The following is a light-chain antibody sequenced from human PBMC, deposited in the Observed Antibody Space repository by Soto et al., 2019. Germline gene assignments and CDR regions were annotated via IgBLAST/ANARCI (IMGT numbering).Light chain of an antibody. CDR2: GAS. J-gene: IGKJ1*01. CDR1: QSVSTY. V-gene: IGKV1-39*01. CDR3: QQTYTYRT. Sequence: DIQMTQSPSSLSASVGYRVTITCLASQSVSTYVNWYQHNPGRAPKLLIYGASSLQSGVPSRFSGSGSGTDFTLTINSLQPEDFATYYCQQTYTYRTFGQGTKVDIK.